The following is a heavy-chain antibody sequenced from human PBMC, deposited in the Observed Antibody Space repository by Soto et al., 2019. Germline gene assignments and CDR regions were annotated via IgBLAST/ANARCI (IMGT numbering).Heavy chain of an antibody. D-gene: IGHD7-27*01. Sequence: QVQLQESGPGLVKPSETLSLTCTVSSGSISTYYWSWIRQPPGKGLEWIGYIYYTGSTNYNPSLKTRVAISMDTSKNPFSLILSSVTAADTAVYYCAGAPNLAYFDFWGLGTLVTVSS. V-gene: IGHV4-59*01. CDR1: SGSISTYY. CDR2: IYYTGST. J-gene: IGHJ4*02. CDR3: AGAPNLAYFDF.